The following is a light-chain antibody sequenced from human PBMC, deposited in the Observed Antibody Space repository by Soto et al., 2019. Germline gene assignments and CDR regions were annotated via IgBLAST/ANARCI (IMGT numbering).Light chain of an antibody. CDR2: GAS. CDR1: QSLSSN. CDR3: QQSGSSPPT. V-gene: IGKV3-20*01. Sequence: EIVLTQSPATLSLSPGERATLSCRASQSLSSNLAWYQQKSGQPPRLLIYGASTRATGIPARFSGSGSGTDFTLTISRLEPEDFAVYYCQQSGSSPPTFGQGTKVDIK. J-gene: IGKJ1*01.